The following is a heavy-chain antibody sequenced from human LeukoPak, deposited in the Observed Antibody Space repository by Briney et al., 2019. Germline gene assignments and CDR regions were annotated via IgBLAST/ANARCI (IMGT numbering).Heavy chain of an antibody. CDR3: AKRHSSGWYYFDY. J-gene: IGHJ4*02. V-gene: IGHV3-23*01. Sequence: GGSLRLSCAASGFTFSSYGMSWVRQAPGKGLEWVSGISSGGTTTYYADSMKGRFTISRDNSKNTLYLQMNSLRAEDTALYYCAKRHSSGWYYFDYWGRGTLVTVSS. CDR2: ISSGGTTT. CDR1: GFTFSSYG. D-gene: IGHD6-19*01.